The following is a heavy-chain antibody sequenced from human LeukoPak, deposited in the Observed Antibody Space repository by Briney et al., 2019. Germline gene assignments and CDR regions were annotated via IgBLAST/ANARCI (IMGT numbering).Heavy chain of an antibody. CDR1: GYSISSGYY. Sequence: SETLSLTCAVSGYSISSGYYWGWIRQPPGKGLEWIGSIYHSGSTYCNPSLKSRVTISVDTSKNQFSLKLSSVTAADTAVYYCARHGITIFGVVIEFDYWGQGTLVTVSS. J-gene: IGHJ4*02. CDR2: IYHSGST. CDR3: ARHGITIFGVVIEFDY. V-gene: IGHV4-38-2*01. D-gene: IGHD3-3*01.